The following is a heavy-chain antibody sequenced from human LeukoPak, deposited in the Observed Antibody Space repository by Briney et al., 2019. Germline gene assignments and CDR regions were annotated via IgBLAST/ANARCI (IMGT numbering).Heavy chain of an antibody. CDR2: ISWHSGSI. Sequence: QPGRSLRLSXAASGFTFDDYAMHWVRQAPGKGLEWVSGISWHSGSICYADSVKGRFTIYRDNAKNCLYLEVNSLIAEDMGVYYCAKDTGFGEFEVFDYWGQGTLVTVSS. CDR1: GFTFDDYA. CDR3: AKDTGFGEFEVFDY. J-gene: IGHJ4*02. V-gene: IGHV3-9*03. D-gene: IGHD3-10*01.